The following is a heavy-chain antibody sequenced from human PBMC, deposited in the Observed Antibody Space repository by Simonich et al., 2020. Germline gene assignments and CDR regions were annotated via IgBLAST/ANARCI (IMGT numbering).Heavy chain of an antibody. J-gene: IGHJ2*01. CDR1: GYIFTGYY. CDR2: VDPNTGAT. Sequence: QVQLVQSGAAVKNPGAAVKVSCEASGYIFTGYYMHRVRQAPGQGLEGMGWVDPNTGATNNAQNGQGRVTLSRDKSNSTANRDLSRMGTEDTGGYYCAGGGLGHWYFNLWGRGTVVTV. CDR3: AGGGLGHWYFNL. D-gene: IGHD7-27*01. V-gene: IGHV1-2*02.